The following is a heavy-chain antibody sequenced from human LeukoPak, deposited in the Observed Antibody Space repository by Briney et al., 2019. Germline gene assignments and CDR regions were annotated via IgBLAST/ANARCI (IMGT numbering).Heavy chain of an antibody. J-gene: IGHJ4*02. CDR3: AKGVDSDRYSDY. D-gene: IGHD3-16*02. V-gene: IGHV3-23*01. CDR1: GFTVSTNY. CDR2: ITGGGDKT. Sequence: GGSLRLSCAASGFTVSTNYMSWIRQAPGKGLDWVSAITGGGDKTYYADSVKGRFTISRDNSKNTLYLQVDSLRVEDTALYYCAKGVDSDRYSDYWGQGTLVTVSS.